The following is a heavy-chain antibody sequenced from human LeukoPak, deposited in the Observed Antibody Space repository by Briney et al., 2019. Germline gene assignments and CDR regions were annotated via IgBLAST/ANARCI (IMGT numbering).Heavy chain of an antibody. D-gene: IGHD2-15*01. CDR3: ARERPRVGPIVVVVAAARGWFDP. Sequence: SETLSLTCAVYGGSFSGYYWSWIRQPPGKGLEWIGEINHSGSTNYNPSLKSRVTISVDTSKNQFSPKLSSVTAADTAVYYCARERPRVGPIVVVVAAARGWFDPWGQGTLVTVSS. CDR2: INHSGST. J-gene: IGHJ5*02. V-gene: IGHV4-34*01. CDR1: GGSFSGYY.